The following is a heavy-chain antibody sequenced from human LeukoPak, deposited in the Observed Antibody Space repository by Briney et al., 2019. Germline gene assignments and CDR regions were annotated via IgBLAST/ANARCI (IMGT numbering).Heavy chain of an antibody. D-gene: IGHD1-26*01. Sequence: GGSLTLSCAASGFTFSNHWMNWVRQAPGKGLEWVANIKQDGSERYYVDSVKGRFTISRDNAKNSLYLQMNSLRAEDTAVYYCARGSLGAFDSWGQGAIVTVSS. V-gene: IGHV3-7*05. CDR2: IKQDGSER. J-gene: IGHJ4*02. CDR3: ARGSLGAFDS. CDR1: GFTFSNHW.